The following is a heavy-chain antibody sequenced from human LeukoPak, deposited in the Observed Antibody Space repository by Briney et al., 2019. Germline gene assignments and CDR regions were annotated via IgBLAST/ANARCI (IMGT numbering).Heavy chain of an antibody. D-gene: IGHD6-25*01. Sequence: ASVKVSCKASGYTFTGYYMHWVQQAPGRGLEWMGWINPNSGGTNYAQKFQGRVTMTRDTSISTAYMELSRLRSDDTAVYYCARYQRSGHWFDPWGQGTLVTVSS. CDR2: INPNSGGT. CDR3: ARYQRSGHWFDP. CDR1: GYTFTGYY. V-gene: IGHV1-2*02. J-gene: IGHJ5*02.